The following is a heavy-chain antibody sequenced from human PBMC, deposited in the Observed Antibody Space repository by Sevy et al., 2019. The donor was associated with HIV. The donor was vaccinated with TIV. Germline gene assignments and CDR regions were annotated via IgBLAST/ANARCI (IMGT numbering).Heavy chain of an antibody. D-gene: IGHD2-15*01. CDR3: ARQVLHCNLSLCPGREINWFDP. CDR2: ISAYNGNT. CDR1: GYTFTSYG. Sequence: ASVKVSCKASGYTFTSYGISWVRQAPGQGLEWMGWISAYNGNTNYAQKLQGRVTMTTDTSTSTAYMELRSQRSDDTAVYYCARQVLHCNLSLCPGREINWFDPWGQGTLVTVSA. J-gene: IGHJ5*02. V-gene: IGHV1-18*01.